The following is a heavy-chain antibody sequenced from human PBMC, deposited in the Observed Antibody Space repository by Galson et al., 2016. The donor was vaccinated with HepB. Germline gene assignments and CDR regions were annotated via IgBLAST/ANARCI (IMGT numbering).Heavy chain of an antibody. CDR1: GFTFSDDY. J-gene: IGHJ3*01. CDR2: ISSRSSTI. Sequence: SLRLSCAASGFTFSDDYMNWIRQAPGKGLEWISYISSRSSTIYYADSVKGRFTISRDNAKNSLFLQMNSLRAEDTAVYYCVRGGDTVIGAAFDVWGQGTMVTVSS. V-gene: IGHV3-11*04. D-gene: IGHD5-18*01. CDR3: VRGGDTVIGAAFDV.